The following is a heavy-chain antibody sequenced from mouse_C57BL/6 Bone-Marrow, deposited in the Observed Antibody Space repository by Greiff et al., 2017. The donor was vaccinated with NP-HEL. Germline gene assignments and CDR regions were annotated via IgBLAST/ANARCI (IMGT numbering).Heavy chain of an antibody. Sequence: VKVVESGPGLVAPSQSLSITCTVSGFSLTSYGVDWVRQSPGKGLEWLGVIWGVGSTNYNSARKSRLSISKDNSKSQVFLKMNSLQTDDTAMYYCARRGYYAMDYWGQGTSVTVSS. D-gene: IGHD2-12*01. CDR2: IWGVGST. CDR3: ARRGYYAMDY. V-gene: IGHV2-6*01. J-gene: IGHJ4*01. CDR1: GFSLTSYG.